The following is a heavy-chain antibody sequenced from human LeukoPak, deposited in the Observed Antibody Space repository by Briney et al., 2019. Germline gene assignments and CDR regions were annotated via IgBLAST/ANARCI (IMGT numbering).Heavy chain of an antibody. D-gene: IGHD5-12*01. CDR3: ASPRYSGYDRTFDY. CDR1: GFTFSSYS. Sequence: GGSLRLSCAASGFTFSSYSMNWVRQAPGKGLEWVSSISSSSSYIYYADSVKGRFIISRDNAKNSLYLQMNSLRAEDTAVYYCASPRYSGYDRTFDYWGQGTLVTVSS. CDR2: ISSSSSYI. V-gene: IGHV3-21*01. J-gene: IGHJ4*02.